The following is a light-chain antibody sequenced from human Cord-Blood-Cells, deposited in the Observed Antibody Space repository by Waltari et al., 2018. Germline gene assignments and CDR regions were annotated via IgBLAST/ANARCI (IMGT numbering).Light chain of an antibody. Sequence: EIELTQSPGTLSLSPGERATLSCRASQSVSSSYLAWYQQKPGQAPRLLIHGASSRATGIPDRFSGSGSGTDFTLTISRLEPEDFAVYYCQQYGSSLWTFGQGTKVEIK. V-gene: IGKV3-20*01. CDR1: QSVSSSY. CDR2: GAS. CDR3: QQYGSSLWT. J-gene: IGKJ1*01.